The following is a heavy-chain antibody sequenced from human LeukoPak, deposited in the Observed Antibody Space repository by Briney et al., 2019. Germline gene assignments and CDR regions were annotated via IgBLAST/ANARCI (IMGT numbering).Heavy chain of an antibody. CDR3: AIGRFFYGWGIDV. CDR1: GFTFCDFG. CDR2: IYGDEHEK. J-gene: IGHJ6*02. Sequence: GGSLRLSCAASGFTFCDFGMNWGRQAPGEGLEWGAFIYGDEHEKHYVDSLKGRLTISGHNDENSLSLQMNSLAVEDTAVYFCAIGRFFYGWGIDVWGQGTTVIVSS. V-gene: IGHV3-7*01. D-gene: IGHD2/OR15-2a*01.